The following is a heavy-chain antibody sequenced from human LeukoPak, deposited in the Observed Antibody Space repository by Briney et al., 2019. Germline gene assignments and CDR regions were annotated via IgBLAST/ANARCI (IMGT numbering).Heavy chain of an antibody. CDR1: GGSISSSSYY. D-gene: IGHD4-11*01. Sequence: SETLSLTCTVSGGSISSSSYYWGWIRQPPGKGLEWIGSIYYSGSTYYNPSLKSRVTISVDTSKNQFSLKLSSVTAADTAVYYCARDRTYYSNSPYYFDYWGQGTLVTVSS. CDR2: IYYSGST. CDR3: ARDRTYYSNSPYYFDY. J-gene: IGHJ4*02. V-gene: IGHV4-39*07.